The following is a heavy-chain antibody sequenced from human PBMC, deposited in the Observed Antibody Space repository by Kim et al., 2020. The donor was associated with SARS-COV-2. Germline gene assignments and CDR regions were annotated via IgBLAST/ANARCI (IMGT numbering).Heavy chain of an antibody. CDR3: AKRIEYSSSSAYFDY. Sequence: GGSLRLSCAASGFTFSNYGMNWVRQAPGKGLEWVSSISDNGRNTYYSDSMKGRFTISRDNSKNTLYLQMHSLGAGDTALYYCAKRIEYSSSSAYFDYWG. D-gene: IGHD6-6*01. V-gene: IGHV3-23*01. CDR2: ISDNGRNT. J-gene: IGHJ4*01. CDR1: GFTFSNYG.